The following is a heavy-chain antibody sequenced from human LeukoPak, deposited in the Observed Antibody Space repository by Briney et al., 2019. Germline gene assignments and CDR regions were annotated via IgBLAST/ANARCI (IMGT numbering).Heavy chain of an antibody. CDR3: ATAGRRLFGVLIPLSFDY. D-gene: IGHD3-3*01. CDR2: IIPIDGFT. Sequence: ASVKVSCKASGYTFTNYYIHWVRQAPGQGLEWMGMIIPIDGFTTYAQKFQGRLTMTRDMSTSTVYMELISLRSEDTALYYCATAGRRLFGVLIPLSFDYWGQGTLVTVSS. V-gene: IGHV1-46*01. J-gene: IGHJ4*02. CDR1: GYTFTNYY.